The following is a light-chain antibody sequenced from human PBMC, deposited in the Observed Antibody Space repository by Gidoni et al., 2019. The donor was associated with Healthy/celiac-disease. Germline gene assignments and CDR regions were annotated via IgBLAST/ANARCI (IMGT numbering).Light chain of an antibody. Sequence: ESVFPPSPATLSLSPGERATLSCRASQSVSSYLAWYQQKPGQAPRLLIYDASNRATGIPARFSGSGSGTDFTLTISSLEPEDFAVYYCQQRSNWPLLTCGGGTKVEIK. CDR1: QSVSSY. V-gene: IGKV3-11*01. J-gene: IGKJ4*01. CDR2: DAS. CDR3: QQRSNWPLLT.